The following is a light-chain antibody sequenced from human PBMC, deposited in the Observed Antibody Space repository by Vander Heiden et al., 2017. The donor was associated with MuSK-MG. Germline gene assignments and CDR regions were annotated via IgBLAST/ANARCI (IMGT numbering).Light chain of an antibody. CDR2: DAS. V-gene: IGKV1-5*01. Sequence: DIQMTQSPSTLSASVGDRVTITCRASQTISSWLAWYQQKPGKGPNLLIYDASGLESGVPSRFSGSGSGTEFTLTISSLQPDDFATYYCQQDGTYPYTFGQGTKLEIK. CDR3: QQDGTYPYT. CDR1: QTISSW. J-gene: IGKJ2*01.